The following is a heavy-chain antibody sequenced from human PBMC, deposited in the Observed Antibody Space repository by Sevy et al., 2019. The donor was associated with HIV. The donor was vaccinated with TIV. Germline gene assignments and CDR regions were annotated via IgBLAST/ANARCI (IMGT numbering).Heavy chain of an antibody. CDR3: AREGCSRPHDY. J-gene: IGHJ4*02. V-gene: IGHV3-23*01. CDR2: LSFGCGKI. D-gene: IGHD2-8*01. Sequence: GGSLRLSCAASGFAFHEYSMSWIRQAPGKGLEWVATLSFGCGKINYADSVKGRFTISRDNSKNSFYLQMDNLRVEDTALDYCAREGCSRPHDYWGQGTRVTVSS. CDR1: GFAFHEYS.